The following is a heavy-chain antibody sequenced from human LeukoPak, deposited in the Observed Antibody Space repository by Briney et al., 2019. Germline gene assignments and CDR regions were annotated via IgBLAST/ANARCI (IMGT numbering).Heavy chain of an antibody. J-gene: IGHJ3*02. CDR3: AEGPIEGAFDI. Sequence: GGSLRLSCVASTFTFSDYVMTWVRQAPGKGLEWVSSIPADGARTYYADSVWGWESTSRNKSRNTLYLQINSVRAEDTAIYYCAEGPIEGAFDIWGQGTVVTVSS. D-gene: IGHD2/OR15-2a*01. V-gene: IGHV3-23*01. CDR1: TFTFSDYV. CDR2: IPADGART.